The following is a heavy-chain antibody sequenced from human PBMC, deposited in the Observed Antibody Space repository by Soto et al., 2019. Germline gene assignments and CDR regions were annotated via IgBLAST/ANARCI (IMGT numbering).Heavy chain of an antibody. V-gene: IGHV4-39*07. J-gene: IGHJ5*02. CDR3: ARGRGLRYFDWLLSPYNWFDP. CDR2: IFYSGST. CDR1: GGSISSSIYY. Sequence: SETLSLTCTVSGGSISSSIYYGGWIRQPPGKGLEWIGSIFYSGSTYYNPSLKSRVTISVDTSKNQFSLKLSSVTAADTAVYYCARGRGLRYFDWLLSPYNWFDPWGQGTLVTVSS. D-gene: IGHD3-9*01.